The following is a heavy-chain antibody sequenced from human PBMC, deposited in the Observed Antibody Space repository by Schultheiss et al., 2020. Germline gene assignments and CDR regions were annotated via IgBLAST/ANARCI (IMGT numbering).Heavy chain of an antibody. CDR3: AKASGIAAAGYYYYGMDV. CDR1: GSGFTFSDSA. J-gene: IGHJ6*02. D-gene: IGHD6-13*01. Sequence: GGSLRLSCAASGSGFTFSDSAMHWVRQASGKGLEWVGRIRSKANSYATSYAASVKGRFTISRDDSKNTAYLQMNSLKTEDTAVYYCAKASGIAAAGYYYYGMDVWGQGTTVTVSS. CDR2: IRSKANSYAT. V-gene: IGHV3-73*01.